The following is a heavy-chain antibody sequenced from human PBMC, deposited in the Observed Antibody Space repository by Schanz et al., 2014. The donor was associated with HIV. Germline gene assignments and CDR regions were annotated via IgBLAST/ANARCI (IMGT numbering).Heavy chain of an antibody. J-gene: IGHJ4*02. D-gene: IGHD3-9*01. CDR3: AKDWARTAGYCFHY. CDR1: GFIFNDFA. V-gene: IGHV3-9*01. CDR2: ISWNSGSI. Sequence: EVQLVESGGGLLQPGRSLRLSCAASGFIFNDFAMHWVRQAPGKGLEWVSTISWNSGSIAYADSVKGRFTISRDNAKNSLYLQMNSPRAEDTAFYYCAKDWARTAGYCFHYWGQGTLVTVSS.